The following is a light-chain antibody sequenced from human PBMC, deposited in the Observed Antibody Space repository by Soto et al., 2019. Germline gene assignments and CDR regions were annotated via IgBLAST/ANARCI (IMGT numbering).Light chain of an antibody. J-gene: IGKJ2*01. V-gene: IGKV3-15*01. CDR3: QQYNNWPPWYT. Sequence: EIMMTQSPATLSVSPGERATLSCRASQSVSNKLAWYQQQPGRAPRLLIYGASTRATGIPARFSGSGSGTEFTLNISSLQSEDFAVNYCQQYNNWPPWYTFGKGTKQDIK. CDR2: GAS. CDR1: QSVSNK.